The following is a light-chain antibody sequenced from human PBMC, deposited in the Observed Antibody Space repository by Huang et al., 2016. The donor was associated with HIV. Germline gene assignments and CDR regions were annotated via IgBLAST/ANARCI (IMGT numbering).Light chain of an antibody. V-gene: IGKV1-39*01. CDR1: QSISSY. Sequence: DIQMTQSPSSLSASIGDRVTITCRASQSISSYLNWYQQKPGKAPKLLIYAASNLQNGVQSRFSGSGSGTDFTLTISNLQPEDFATYYCQQSYSTLPFTFGPGTKVDF. J-gene: IGKJ3*01. CDR3: QQSYSTLPFT. CDR2: AAS.